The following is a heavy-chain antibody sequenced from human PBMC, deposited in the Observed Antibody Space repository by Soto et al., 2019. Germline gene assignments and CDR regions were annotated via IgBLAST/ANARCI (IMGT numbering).Heavy chain of an antibody. CDR2: ISAYNGNT. J-gene: IGHJ6*02. CDR3: ARVGGGYCSGGSCYSGYYYGMDV. V-gene: IGHV1-18*01. CDR1: GYTFTSYG. D-gene: IGHD2-15*01. Sequence: QVQLVQSGAEVKKPGASVKVSCKASGYTFTSYGISWVRQAPGQGLEWMGWISAYNGNTNYAQKLQGRVTMTTDTSTSTAYMGLRSLRSDDTAVYYCARVGGGYCSGGSCYSGYYYGMDVWGQGTTVTVSS.